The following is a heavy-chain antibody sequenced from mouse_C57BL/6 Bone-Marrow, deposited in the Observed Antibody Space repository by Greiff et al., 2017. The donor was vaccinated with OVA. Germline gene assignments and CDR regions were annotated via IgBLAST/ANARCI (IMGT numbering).Heavy chain of an antibody. CDR3: ARDYPYYFDY. J-gene: IGHJ2*01. V-gene: IGHV1-50*01. D-gene: IGHD2-4*01. CDR2: IDPSDSYT. Sequence: VQLQQPGAELVKPGASVKLSCKASGYTFTSYWMQWVKQRPGQGLEWIGEIDPSDSYTNSNQKFKGKATLTVDTSSSTAYRHLSSLTSEDSAVYYCARDYPYYFDYWGQGTTLTVSS. CDR1: GYTFTSYW.